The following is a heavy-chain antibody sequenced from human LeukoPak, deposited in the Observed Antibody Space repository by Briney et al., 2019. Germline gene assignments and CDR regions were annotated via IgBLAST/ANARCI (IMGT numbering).Heavy chain of an antibody. CDR2: IYPGHSDT. CDR3: ARHLDGYNPFDY. J-gene: IGHJ4*02. Sequence: GASLKTSCKGSGYSSTSYWNVWVRQMPGKDPEGMGIIYPGHSDTRYSPSFQGQVTISADESSNTAYLQWSSLKASDTAIYYCARHLDGYNPFDYWGQGTLVTVSS. D-gene: IGHD5-24*01. CDR1: GYSSTSYW. V-gene: IGHV5-51*01.